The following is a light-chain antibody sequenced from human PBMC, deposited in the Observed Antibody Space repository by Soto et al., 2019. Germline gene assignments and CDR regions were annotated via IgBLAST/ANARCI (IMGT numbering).Light chain of an antibody. J-gene: IGKJ5*01. CDR3: QQYYGLPPRT. V-gene: IGKV1-33*01. Sequence: DIQMTQSPSSLSASIGDRVTITCQASQNITNNLSWYQQKPGKAPNLLIYHASKLAKGVTSRFSGSGSGTDFSFIITSLQREDLPTYYCQQYYGLPPRTFGQGTRLEIK. CDR2: HAS. CDR1: QNITNN.